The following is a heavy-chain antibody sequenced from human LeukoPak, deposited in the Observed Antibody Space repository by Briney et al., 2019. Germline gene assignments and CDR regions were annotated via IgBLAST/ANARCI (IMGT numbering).Heavy chain of an antibody. J-gene: IGHJ4*02. V-gene: IGHV1-2*02. CDR1: GYTFTGYY. CDR2: INPNSGGT. Sequence: ASVKVSCKASGYTFTGYYMHWVRQAPGQGLEWMGWINPNSGGTNYAQKFQGRVTMTRDTSIKTAYMELSRLTSDDTALYYCVRGGALYYDFWDWGQGALVTVSS. CDR3: VRGGALYYDFWD. D-gene: IGHD3-3*01.